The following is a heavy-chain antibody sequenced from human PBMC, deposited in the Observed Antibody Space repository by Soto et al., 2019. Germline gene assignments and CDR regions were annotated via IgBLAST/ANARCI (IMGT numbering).Heavy chain of an antibody. CDR2: FIPIFGIT. D-gene: IGHD3-22*01. CDR3: TRDRGRRYNDGRGYYYSAY. V-gene: IGHV1-69*01. CDR1: GGTFSSYA. J-gene: IGHJ4*02. Sequence: QVHLVQSGAEVKKPGSSVQVSCKASGGTFSSYAISWVRQAPGQGLEWMGGFIPIFGITNYAQKFQGRVTITADESTSTAYMELSSLRSEDTAVYYFTRDRGRRYNDGRGYYYSAYWGQGTLVTVSS.